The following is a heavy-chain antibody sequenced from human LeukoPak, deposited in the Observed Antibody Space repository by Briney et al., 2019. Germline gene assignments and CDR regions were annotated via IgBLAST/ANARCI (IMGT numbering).Heavy chain of an antibody. Sequence: SETLSLTCAVYGGSFSGYYWSWIRQPPGKGPEWIGEINHSGSTNYNPSLKSRVTISVDTSKNQFSLKLSSVTAADTAVYYCARAQGWNNWFDPWGQGTLVTVSS. J-gene: IGHJ5*02. CDR2: INHSGST. CDR3: ARAQGWNNWFDP. V-gene: IGHV4-34*01. D-gene: IGHD2-15*01. CDR1: GGSFSGYY.